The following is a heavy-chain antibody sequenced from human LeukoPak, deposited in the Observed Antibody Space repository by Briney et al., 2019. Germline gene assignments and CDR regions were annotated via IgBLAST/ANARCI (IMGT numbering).Heavy chain of an antibody. J-gene: IGHJ3*02. Sequence: GGSLRLSCAASGFTFSSYWMHWVRHAPGKGLVWVSRINSDGSSTSYADSVKGRFTISRDNAKNTLYLQMNSLRAEDTAVYYCARKGAAAGTRGHAFDISGQGTMVTVSS. D-gene: IGHD6-13*01. CDR3: ARKGAAAGTRGHAFDI. CDR2: INSDGSST. CDR1: GFTFSSYW. V-gene: IGHV3-74*01.